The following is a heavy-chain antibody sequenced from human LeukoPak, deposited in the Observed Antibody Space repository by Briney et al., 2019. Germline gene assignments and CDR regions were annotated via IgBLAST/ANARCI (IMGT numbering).Heavy chain of an antibody. Sequence: GGSLRLSCTASGFTFSNYWMHWVRQAPGKGLVWVSRIKRDGSTTNYADSVKGRFTISRDNAKNRLYLQMNSLRAEDTAVYYCARDFNRYYYDSSGYCSDYWGQGTLVTVSS. CDR1: GFTFSNYW. CDR2: IKRDGSTT. J-gene: IGHJ4*02. D-gene: IGHD3-22*01. CDR3: ARDFNRYYYDSSGYCSDY. V-gene: IGHV3-74*01.